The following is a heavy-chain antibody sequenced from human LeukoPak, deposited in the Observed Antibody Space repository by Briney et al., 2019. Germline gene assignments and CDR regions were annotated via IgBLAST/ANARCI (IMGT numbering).Heavy chain of an antibody. Sequence: ASVKVSCKASGYTFTSYDINWVRQATGQGHEWMGWMNPNSGNTGYAQKFQGRVTMTRNTSISTAYMELSSLRSEDTAVYYCARTQGLSGITMVRGVIVPFDYWGQGTLVTVSS. V-gene: IGHV1-8*01. D-gene: IGHD3-10*01. CDR3: ARTQGLSGITMVRGVIVPFDY. J-gene: IGHJ4*02. CDR2: MNPNSGNT. CDR1: GYTFTSYD.